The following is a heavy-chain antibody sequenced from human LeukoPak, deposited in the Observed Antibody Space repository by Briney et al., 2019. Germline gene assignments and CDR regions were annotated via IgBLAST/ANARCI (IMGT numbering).Heavy chain of an antibody. CDR2: IIPILGIA. CDR3: ARLPDDY. CDR1: GYTFTGYY. J-gene: IGHJ4*02. V-gene: IGHV1-69*02. Sequence: ASVKVSCKASGYTFTGYYMHWVRQAPGQGLEWMGRIIPILGIANYAQKFQGRVTITADKSTSTAYMELSSLRSEDTAVYYCARLPDDYWGQGTLVTVSS.